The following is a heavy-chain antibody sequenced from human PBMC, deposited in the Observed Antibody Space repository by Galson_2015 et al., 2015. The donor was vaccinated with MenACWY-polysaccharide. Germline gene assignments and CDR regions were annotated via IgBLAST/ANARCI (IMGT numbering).Heavy chain of an antibody. CDR3: AKDIRFLEWEYGMDV. V-gene: IGHV3-9*01. CDR1: GFTFDDYA. Sequence: SLRLSCAASGFTFDDYAMHWVRQAPGKGLEWVSGISWNSGSIGYADSVKGRFTISRDNAKNSLYLQMNSLRAEDTALYYCAKDIRFLEWEYGMDVWGQGTTVTVSS. D-gene: IGHD3-3*01. CDR2: ISWNSGSI. J-gene: IGHJ6*02.